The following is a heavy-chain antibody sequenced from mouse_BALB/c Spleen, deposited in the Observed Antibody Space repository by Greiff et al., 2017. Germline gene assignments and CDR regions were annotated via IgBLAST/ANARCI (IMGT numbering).Heavy chain of an antibody. CDR3: ARRDSHAYSSLDYYAMDY. Sequence: EVQLQQSGAELVKPGASVKLSCTASGFNIKDTYMHWVKQRPEQGLEWIGRIDPANGNTKYDPKFQGKATITADTSSNTAYLQLSSLTSEDTAVYYCARRDSHAYSSLDYYAMDYWGQGTSVTVSS. J-gene: IGHJ4*01. CDR2: IDPANGNT. D-gene: IGHD1-1*01. CDR1: GFNIKDTY. V-gene: IGHV14-3*02.